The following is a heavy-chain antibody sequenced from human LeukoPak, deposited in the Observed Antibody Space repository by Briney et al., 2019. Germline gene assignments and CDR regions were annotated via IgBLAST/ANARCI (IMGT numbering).Heavy chain of an antibody. V-gene: IGHV4-39*07. Sequence: PSETLSLTCTVSGGSISSSSYYWGWIRQPPGKGLEWIGSIYYSGSTYYNPSLKSRVTISVDTSKNQFSLKLSSVTAADTAVYYCARRSGWYGPYFDYWGQGTLVTVSS. D-gene: IGHD6-19*01. CDR3: ARRSGWYGPYFDY. J-gene: IGHJ4*02. CDR2: IYYSGST. CDR1: GGSISSSSYY.